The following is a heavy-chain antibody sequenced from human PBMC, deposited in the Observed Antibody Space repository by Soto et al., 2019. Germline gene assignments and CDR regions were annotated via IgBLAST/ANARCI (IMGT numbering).Heavy chain of an antibody. CDR2: ISDSRT. V-gene: IGHV3-23*01. J-gene: IGHJ4*02. CDR1: GFTLSDYA. D-gene: IGHD3-16*01. Sequence: EVHLLESGEALVQPGGSLRLSCAASGFTLSDYAMSWVRQAPGKGLEWVSSISDSRTYYADSVKGRFSISRDSSKNTVYLQMHSLRAEDTAVYYCAKDGVRLGQHDYSDCWGQGTLVTVSS. CDR3: AKDGVRLGQHDYSDC.